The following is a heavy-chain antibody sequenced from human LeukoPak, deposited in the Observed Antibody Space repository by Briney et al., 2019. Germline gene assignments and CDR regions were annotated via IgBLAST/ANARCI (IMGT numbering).Heavy chain of an antibody. J-gene: IGHJ4*02. CDR3: ATLFWSGYYEDIDY. CDR1: GYTLTELS. V-gene: IGHV1-24*01. Sequence: ASVKVSCKVSGYTLTELSMHWVRQAPGKGLEWMGGFDPEDGETIYARKFQGRVTMTEDTSTDTAYMELSSLRSEDTAVYYCATLFWSGYYEDIDYWGQGTLVTVSS. D-gene: IGHD3-3*01. CDR2: FDPEDGET.